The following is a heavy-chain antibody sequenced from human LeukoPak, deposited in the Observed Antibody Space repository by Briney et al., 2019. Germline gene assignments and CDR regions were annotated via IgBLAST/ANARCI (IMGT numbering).Heavy chain of an antibody. V-gene: IGHV1-69*05. CDR1: GGTFSSYA. CDR3: ARSYQLPLDAFDI. Sequence: SVKVSCKASGGTFSSYAISWVRQAPGQGLEWMGGIIPIFGTANYAQKFQGKVTITTDESTSTAYMELSSLRSEDTAVYYCARSYQLPLDAFDIWGQGTMVTVSS. J-gene: IGHJ3*02. D-gene: IGHD2-2*01. CDR2: IIPIFGTA.